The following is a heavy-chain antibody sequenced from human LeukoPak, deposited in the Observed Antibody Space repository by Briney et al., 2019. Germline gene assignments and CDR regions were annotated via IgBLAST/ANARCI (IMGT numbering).Heavy chain of an antibody. CDR2: IYSSGST. J-gene: IGHJ3*02. D-gene: IGHD2-2*01. CDR3: ARGRIGYCGSTSCPGTFDI. Sequence: PSETLSLTCTVSGGSIFGYYWSWIRQPAGKGLEWIGRIYSSGSTNYNPSLKSRVTISVDTSKNQFSLKLSSMTAADTAVYYCARGRIGYCGSTSCPGTFDIWGQGTMVTVSS. V-gene: IGHV4-4*07. CDR1: GGSIFGYY.